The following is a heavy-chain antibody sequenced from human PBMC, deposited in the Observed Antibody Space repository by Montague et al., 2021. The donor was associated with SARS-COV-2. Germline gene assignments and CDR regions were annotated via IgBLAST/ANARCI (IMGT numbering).Heavy chain of an antibody. D-gene: IGHD3-9*01. CDR3: AHLIRYYDIFTGIPFDY. J-gene: IGHJ4*02. V-gene: IGHV2-5*01. CDR2: IYSNDDK. Sequence: PALVKPTQTLTLTCTFSGFSLSTPNVGVGWIRQPPGKALEWLALIYSNDDKRYSPSLQSRLTITKDTSKNQVVLSLTNVDPVDTVTYYCAHLIRYYDIFTGIPFDYWGQGTPVTVSS. CDR1: GFSLSTPNVG.